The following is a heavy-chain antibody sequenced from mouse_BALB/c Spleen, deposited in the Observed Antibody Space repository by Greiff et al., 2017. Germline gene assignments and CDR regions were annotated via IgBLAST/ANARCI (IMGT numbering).Heavy chain of an antibody. CDR2: ISYDGSN. CDR1: GYSITSGYY. D-gene: IGHD1-1*01. Sequence: EVHLVESGPGLVKPSQSLSLTCSVTGYSITSGYYWNWIRQFPGNKLEWMGYISYDGSNNYNPSLKNRISITRDTSKNQFFLKLNSVTTEDTATYYCARVGDYYGSSYGGYFDYWGQGTTLTVSS. J-gene: IGHJ2*01. CDR3: ARVGDYYGSSYGGYFDY. V-gene: IGHV3-6*02.